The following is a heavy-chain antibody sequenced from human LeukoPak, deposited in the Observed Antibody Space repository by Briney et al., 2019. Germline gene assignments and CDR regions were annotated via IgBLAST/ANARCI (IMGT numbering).Heavy chain of an antibody. CDR1: GFTFSSYA. J-gene: IGHJ4*02. CDR3: ARDRGYDFWSGYFSDY. D-gene: IGHD3-3*01. CDR2: ISYDGSNK. V-gene: IGHV3-30-3*01. Sequence: GRSLRLSCAASGFTFSSYAMHWVRQAPGKGLEWVAVISYDGSNKYYADSVKGRFTISRDNSKNTLYLQMNSLRAEDTAVYYCARDRGYDFWSGYFSDYWGQGTLVTVSS.